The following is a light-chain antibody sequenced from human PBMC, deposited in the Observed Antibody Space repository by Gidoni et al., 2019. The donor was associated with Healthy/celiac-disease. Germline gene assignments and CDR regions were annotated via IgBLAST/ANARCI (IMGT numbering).Light chain of an antibody. Sequence: SYELTQPPSVSVPPGQTARITCSGDALPKQYAYWYQQKPGQAPVLVIYKDSERPSCIPGRFSGSSSGTTVTLTISGVQAEDEADYYCQSADSSGTSWVFGGGTKLTVL. CDR1: ALPKQY. V-gene: IGLV3-25*03. CDR2: KDS. CDR3: QSADSSGTSWV. J-gene: IGLJ3*02.